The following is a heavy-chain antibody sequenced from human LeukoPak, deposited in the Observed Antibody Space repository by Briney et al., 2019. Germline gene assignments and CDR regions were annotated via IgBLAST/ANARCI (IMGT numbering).Heavy chain of an antibody. CDR2: ISYDGSNK. CDR1: GFTFSGYG. J-gene: IGHJ4*02. Sequence: GRSLRLSCAASGFTFSGYGMHWVRQAPGKGLKWVAVISYDGSNKYYADSVKGRFTISRDNSKNTLYLQMNSLRAEDTAVYYCAKDSNYDSSGLFDYWGQGTLVTVSS. V-gene: IGHV3-30*18. D-gene: IGHD3-22*01. CDR3: AKDSNYDSSGLFDY.